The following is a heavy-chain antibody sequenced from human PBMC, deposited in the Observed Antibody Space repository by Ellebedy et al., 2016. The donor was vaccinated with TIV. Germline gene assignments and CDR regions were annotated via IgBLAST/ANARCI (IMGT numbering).Heavy chain of an antibody. CDR2: IYYSGST. J-gene: IGHJ4*02. CDR1: GGSISSYY. Sequence: SETLSLTCTVSGGSISSYYWSWIRQPPGKGLEWIGYIYYSGSTNYNPSLKSRVTISVDTSKNQFSLKLSSVTAADTAVYYCAREAGAWRYCSGGSCYGFDYWGQGTLVTVSS. V-gene: IGHV4-59*12. D-gene: IGHD2-15*01. CDR3: AREAGAWRYCSGGSCYGFDY.